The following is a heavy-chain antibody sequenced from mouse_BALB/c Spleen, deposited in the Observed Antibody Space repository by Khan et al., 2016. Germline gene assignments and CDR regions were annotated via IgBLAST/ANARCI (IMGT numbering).Heavy chain of an antibody. CDR1: GYSITSDYA. CDR2: ISYSGST. CDR3: ARCRNWADY. D-gene: IGHD4-1*01. V-gene: IGHV3-2*02. Sequence: EVQLQESGPGLVKPSQSLSLTCTVTGYSITSDYAWNWIRQFPGNKLEWMGYISYSGSTSYNPSLKSRISITRDTSKNQFFLQLNSVTTEDTATYYCARCRNWADYWGQGTTLTVSS. J-gene: IGHJ2*01.